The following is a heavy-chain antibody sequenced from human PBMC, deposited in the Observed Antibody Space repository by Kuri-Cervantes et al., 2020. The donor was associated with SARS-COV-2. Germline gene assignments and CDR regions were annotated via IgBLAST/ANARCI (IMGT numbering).Heavy chain of an antibody. Sequence: GESLKISCAASGFTFSSYSMNWVRQAPGKGLEWVSYISSSSSAIYYPDSVKGRFTMSRDNAKNSLYLQMNSLRAEDTAVYYCATAVREPFGGYWGQGTLVTVS. V-gene: IGHV3-48*01. CDR1: GFTFSSYS. D-gene: IGHD3-16*01. CDR3: ATAVREPFGGY. J-gene: IGHJ4*02. CDR2: ISSSSSAI.